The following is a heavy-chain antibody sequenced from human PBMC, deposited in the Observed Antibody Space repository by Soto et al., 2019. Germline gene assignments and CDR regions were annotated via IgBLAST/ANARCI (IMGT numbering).Heavy chain of an antibody. Sequence: GASVKVSCKASGYTFTSYGIGWVRQAPGQGLEWVGWISAYNGNTNYAQKLQGRVTMTTDTSTSTAYMELRSLRSDDTAVYYCARDTSIAVAGTVEDYYGMDVWGQGTTVTVSS. CDR2: ISAYNGNT. CDR3: ARDTSIAVAGTVEDYYGMDV. J-gene: IGHJ6*02. V-gene: IGHV1-18*04. D-gene: IGHD6-19*01. CDR1: GYTFTSYG.